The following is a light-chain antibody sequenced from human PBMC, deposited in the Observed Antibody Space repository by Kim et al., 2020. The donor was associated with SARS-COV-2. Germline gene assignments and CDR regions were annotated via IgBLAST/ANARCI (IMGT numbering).Light chain of an antibody. CDR3: QQYGSSPLT. V-gene: IGKV3-20*01. CDR2: GAS. Sequence: LATGERATLACRASKSVSSSYLAWYQQKPGQAPRVLIYGASSRATGIPDRFSGSGSGTDFTLTISRLEPEDFAVYYCQQYGSSPLTFGGGTKLEI. CDR1: KSVSSSY. J-gene: IGKJ4*01.